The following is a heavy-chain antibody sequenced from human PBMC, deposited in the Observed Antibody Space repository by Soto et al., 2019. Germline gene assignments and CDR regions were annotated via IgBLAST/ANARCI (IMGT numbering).Heavy chain of an antibody. CDR3: AHRVLRTVFGLVTTTAIYFDF. J-gene: IGHJ4*02. CDR1: GFSLTTSGVG. D-gene: IGHD3-3*01. Sequence: QITLNESGPTQVKPRQTLTLTCTFSGFSLTTSGVGVGWIRQYPGKAPEWLALIYWDDDKRYSASLKSRLTITKDTSKNQVVPTIADLDPADTATYYCAHRVLRTVFGLVTTTAIYFDFWGQGTPVAVSS. V-gene: IGHV2-5*02. CDR2: IYWDDDK.